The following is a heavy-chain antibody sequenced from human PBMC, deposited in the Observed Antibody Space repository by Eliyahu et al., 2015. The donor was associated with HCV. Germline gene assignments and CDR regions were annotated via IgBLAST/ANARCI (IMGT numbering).Heavy chain of an antibody. J-gene: IGHJ4*02. CDR2: ISGGGETT. Sequence: EVKLVESGGVLVQPAGSLRLSCVVSGFSFRSYEMNWVRQAPGKGLGWLSYISGGGETTIYADSVKGRFTTSRDNADNSVYLQMNSLRAEDTAIYYCVRVGSLRGVGQVFEYWGQGTPVTVSS. D-gene: IGHD3-10*01. CDR3: VRVGSLRGVGQVFEY. V-gene: IGHV3-48*03. CDR1: GFSFRSYE.